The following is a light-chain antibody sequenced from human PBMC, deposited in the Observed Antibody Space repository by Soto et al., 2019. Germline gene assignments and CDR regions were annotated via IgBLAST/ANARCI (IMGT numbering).Light chain of an antibody. Sequence: EIVLTQSPATLSLSPGERATLSCRASQSVSSSLAWYQQRPGQAPRLLIYDASNRATDIPDRFSGSGSGTDFTLTISSLEPEDFAVYYCQQRSNWPLTFGGGTKVEIK. CDR2: DAS. CDR1: QSVSSS. V-gene: IGKV3-11*01. CDR3: QQRSNWPLT. J-gene: IGKJ4*01.